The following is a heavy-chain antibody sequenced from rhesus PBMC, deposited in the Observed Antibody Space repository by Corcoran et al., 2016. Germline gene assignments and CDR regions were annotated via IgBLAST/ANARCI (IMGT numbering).Heavy chain of an antibody. CDR3: AREKLQYLDWYHDAFDF. CDR2: ITYRGST. CDR1: CYSLRTGYYL. Sequence: QVQLPESGPGLVKPSETLSLTCAVSCYSLRTGYYLTCIRHPPGKGLAWIGYITYRGSTSYNQALKSRVTISRDTSKNQFSLKLSSVTAADTAVYYCAREKLQYLDWYHDAFDFWGQGLRVTVSS. V-gene: IGHV4-122*02. D-gene: IGHD3-3*01. J-gene: IGHJ3*01.